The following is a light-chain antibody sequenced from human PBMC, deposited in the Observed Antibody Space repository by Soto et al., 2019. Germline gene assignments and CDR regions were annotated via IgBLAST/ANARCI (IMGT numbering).Light chain of an antibody. V-gene: IGKV1-9*01. CDR3: QQYKSYSSWT. Sequence: IQLTQSPSSLSASVGDRVTITCRASQGISSYLAWYQQKPGKAPKLLIYVASTLQSGVPSRFSGSGSGTEFTLTISSLQPDDFATYYCQQYKSYSSWTFGQGSKVDI. J-gene: IGKJ1*01. CDR2: VAS. CDR1: QGISSY.